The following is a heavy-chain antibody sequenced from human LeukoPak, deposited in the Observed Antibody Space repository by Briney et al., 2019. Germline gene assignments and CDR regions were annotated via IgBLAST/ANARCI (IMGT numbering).Heavy chain of an antibody. J-gene: IGHJ6*02. D-gene: IGHD3-10*01. Sequence: PSETLSLTCTVSGGSISSGGYYWSWLRQHPGKGLEWIGYIYYSGSTYYNPSLKSRVTISVDTSKNQFSLKLSSVTAADTAVYYCAREGYRFGPKGVDVWGQGTTVTVSS. CDR2: IYYSGST. V-gene: IGHV4-31*03. CDR3: AREGYRFGPKGVDV. CDR1: GGSISSGGYY.